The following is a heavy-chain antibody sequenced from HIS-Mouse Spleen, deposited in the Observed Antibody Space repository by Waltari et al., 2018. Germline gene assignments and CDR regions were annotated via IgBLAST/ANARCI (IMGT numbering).Heavy chain of an antibody. CDR2: INHSGRP. CDR1: GGSFSGYY. Sequence: QVQLQQWGAGLLKPSETLSLTCAVYGGSFSGYYWSWNRQPPGKGREWIGEINHSGRPTHRPSRTSRVTISVDTSKNQFALKLSSVTAADTAVYYCARGEAEIAAAAYYYYYGMDVWGQGTTVTVSS. CDR3: ARGEAEIAAAAYYYYYGMDV. J-gene: IGHJ6*02. V-gene: IGHV4-34*01. D-gene: IGHD6-13*01.